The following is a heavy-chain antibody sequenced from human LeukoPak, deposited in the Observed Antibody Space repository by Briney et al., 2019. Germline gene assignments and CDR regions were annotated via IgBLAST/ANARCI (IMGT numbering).Heavy chain of an antibody. V-gene: IGHV4-34*01. CDR3: ARGGYCSSTSCFDY. D-gene: IGHD2-2*01. CDR1: GGSFSGYY. J-gene: IGHJ4*02. CDR2: INHSGST. Sequence: SETLSLTCAVYGGSFSGYYWSWIRQPPGKGLEWIGEINHSGSTNYNPSLKSRVTISVDTPKNQFSLKLSSVTAADTAVYYCARGGYCSSTSCFDYWGQGTLVTISS.